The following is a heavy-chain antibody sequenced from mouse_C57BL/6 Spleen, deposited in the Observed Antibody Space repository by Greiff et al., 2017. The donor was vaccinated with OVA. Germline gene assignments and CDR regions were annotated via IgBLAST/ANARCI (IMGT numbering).Heavy chain of an antibody. CDR3: ASLYDGSWFAY. Sequence: EVKLMESGGGLVKPGGSLKLSCAASGFTFSSYAMSWVRQTPEKRLEWVATISDGGGYTYYPDNVKGRFTISRDNAKNNLYLQMSHLKSEDTAVYYCASLYDGSWFAYWGQGTLVTVSA. J-gene: IGHJ3*01. CDR2: ISDGGGYT. D-gene: IGHD2-3*01. V-gene: IGHV5-4*03. CDR1: GFTFSSYA.